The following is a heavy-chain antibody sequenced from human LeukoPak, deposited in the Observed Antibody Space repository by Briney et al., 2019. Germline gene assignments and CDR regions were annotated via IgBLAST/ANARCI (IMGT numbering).Heavy chain of an antibody. V-gene: IGHV1-2*02. Sequence: ASVKVSCKASGYTFTCYYMHWVRQAPGQGLEWMGWINPNSGGTNYAQKFQGRVTMTRDTSISTAYMELSRLRSDDTAVYYCARESCSSTSCYAYWFDPWGQGTLGTVSS. CDR1: GYTFTCYY. CDR3: ARESCSSTSCYAYWFDP. J-gene: IGHJ5*02. CDR2: INPNSGGT. D-gene: IGHD2-2*01.